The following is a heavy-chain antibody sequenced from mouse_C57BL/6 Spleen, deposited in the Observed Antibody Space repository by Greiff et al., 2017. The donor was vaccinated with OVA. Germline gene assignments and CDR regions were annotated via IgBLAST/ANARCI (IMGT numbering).Heavy chain of an antibody. Sequence: VQLKQSGPELVKPGASVKIPCKASGYTFTDHNMDWVKQSHGKSLEWIGDINPNNGGTIYNQKFKGKATLTVDKSSSTAYMELRSLTSEDTAVYYCARRGNFYWYFDVWGTGTTVTVSS. J-gene: IGHJ1*03. CDR2: INPNNGGT. CDR3: ARRGNFYWYFDV. CDR1: GYTFTDHN. V-gene: IGHV1-18*01.